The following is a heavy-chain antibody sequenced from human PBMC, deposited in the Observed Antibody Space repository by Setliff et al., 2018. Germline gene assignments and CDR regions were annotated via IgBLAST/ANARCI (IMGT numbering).Heavy chain of an antibody. CDR3: ARAPDSGTYYNLYPYYNDV. V-gene: IGHV4-59*01. J-gene: IGHJ6*03. CDR2: IYYSGAT. CDR1: GDSINPYY. D-gene: IGHD1-26*01. Sequence: SETLSLTCSVSGDSINPYYWTWIRQPPGKGLEWIGFIYYSGATTYNPSLKSRVTISVDTSKNQFSLNLNSVTAADTAVYYCARAPDSGTYYNLYPYYNDVWGKGTTVTVSS.